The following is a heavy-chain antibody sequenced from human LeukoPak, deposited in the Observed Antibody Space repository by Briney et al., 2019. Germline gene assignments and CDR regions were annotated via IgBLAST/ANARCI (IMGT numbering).Heavy chain of an antibody. J-gene: IGHJ3*02. CDR3: ARRRGPSLTNTFDI. V-gene: IGHV4-39*02. Sequence: SETLSLTCTVSGGSISTTTYYWGWIRQPPGKGLEWIGTTHYSGSTYYNPSLKSRVAMSVDTSKNLLSLKLASVTATDTALYFCARRRGPSLTNTFDIWGQGTMVTVSS. D-gene: IGHD2-2*01. CDR2: THYSGST. CDR1: GGSISTTTYY.